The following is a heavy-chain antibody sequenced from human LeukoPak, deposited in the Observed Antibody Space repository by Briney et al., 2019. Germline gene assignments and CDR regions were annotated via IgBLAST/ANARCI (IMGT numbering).Heavy chain of an antibody. D-gene: IGHD6-19*01. CDR3: ARSSYPYYFDY. Sequence: QPGGSLRLSCGASGFSFSSYWMHWVRQAPGKGLMWVSCVNNDGSSTTYADSVEGRFTIPRDNARNTLYLQMNSLRAEDTAVYYCARSSYPYYFDYWGQGTLVTVSS. J-gene: IGHJ4*02. CDR2: VNNDGSST. CDR1: GFSFSSYW. V-gene: IGHV3-74*01.